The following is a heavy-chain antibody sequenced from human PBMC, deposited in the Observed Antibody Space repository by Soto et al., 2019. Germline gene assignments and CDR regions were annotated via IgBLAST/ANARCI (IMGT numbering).Heavy chain of an antibody. CDR3: TTLRLDP. CDR2: VNPNTGLT. J-gene: IGHJ5*02. CDR1: GYTFTALY. V-gene: IGHV1-2*02. Sequence: VASLKVSGKASGYTFTALYMNWVRQAPGQGLEWMGWVNPNTGLTKDSQKFQGRVIRTRDTSINTAYMELSDLTSDDTAVYYCTTLRLDPWGQGTLVTVSS. D-gene: IGHD3-9*01.